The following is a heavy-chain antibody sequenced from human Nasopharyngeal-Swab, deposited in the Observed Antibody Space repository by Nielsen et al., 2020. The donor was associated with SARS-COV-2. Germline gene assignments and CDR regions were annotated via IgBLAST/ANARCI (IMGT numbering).Heavy chain of an antibody. V-gene: IGHV7-4-1*02. CDR1: GYTFTSYA. CDR2: INTNAGNP. J-gene: IGHJ4*02. CDR3: ARSNCSSTSCYAF. Sequence: ASVKVSCKASGYTFTSYAINWVRQAPGQGLEWMGWINTNAGNPTYAQGFTGRFVFSLDTSVSTAYLQISSLKAEDTAVYYCARSNCSSTSCYAFWGQGTLVTVSS. D-gene: IGHD2-2*01.